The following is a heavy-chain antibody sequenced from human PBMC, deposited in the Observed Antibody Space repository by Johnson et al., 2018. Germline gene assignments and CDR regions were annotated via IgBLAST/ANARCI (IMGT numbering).Heavy chain of an antibody. V-gene: IGHV3-9*01. CDR2: ISWNSGSI. Sequence: VQLVESGGGLVQPGRSLRLSCAASGFPFDDYAMHWVRQAPGKGLEWVSGISWNSGSIGYADSVKGRFTIARDNAQNSLYLQMNSLRAEDTALYYCAKEKRPSYYYYYGMDVWGQGTTVTVSS. CDR3: AKEKRPSYYYYYGMDV. J-gene: IGHJ6*02. CDR1: GFPFDDYA.